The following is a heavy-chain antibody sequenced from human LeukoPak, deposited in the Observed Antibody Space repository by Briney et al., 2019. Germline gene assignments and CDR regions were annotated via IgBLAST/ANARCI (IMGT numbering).Heavy chain of an antibody. V-gene: IGHV1-69*05. CDR2: IIPIFGTA. J-gene: IGHJ4*02. D-gene: IGHD3-22*01. CDR3: ARQVTTYYYDSSGYTIFDY. Sequence: ASVKVSCKASGGTFISYAISWVRQAPGQGREWMGRIIPIFGTANYAQKFQGRVTITTDESTSTAYMELSSLRSEDTAVYYCARQVTTYYYDSSGYTIFDYWGQGTLVTVSS. CDR1: GGTFISYA.